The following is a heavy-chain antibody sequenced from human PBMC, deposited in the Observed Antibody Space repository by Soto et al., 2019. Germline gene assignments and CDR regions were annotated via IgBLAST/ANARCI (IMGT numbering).Heavy chain of an antibody. Sequence: QVQLVQSGPEVKKTGTSVKVSCKASGCTFSSRAISWVRQAPGQGLVWMGGIIPVFGRVNYAEKFQDRVTITSDESTGTVYMELSSLRSEDTALYYCANARGGTFLGYHGMDIWGQGTTVYVS. CDR1: GCTFSSRA. J-gene: IGHJ6*02. CDR3: ANARGGTFLGYHGMDI. V-gene: IGHV1-69*01. CDR2: IIPVFGRV. D-gene: IGHD3-16*01.